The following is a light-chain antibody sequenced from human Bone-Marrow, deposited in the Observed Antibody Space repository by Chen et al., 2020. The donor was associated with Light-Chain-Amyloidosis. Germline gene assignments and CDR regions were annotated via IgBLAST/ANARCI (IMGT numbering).Light chain of an antibody. J-gene: IGKJ4*01. Sequence: DLHLTQYPSTLSASVGDRVTITCRASQSITSRLAWYQQKPGKFPKLWISDASSLESGVPSRFSGSGSGTEFTLTISSLQPDDFATFYCQQYGSYSGLTFGGRTKVEIK. CDR2: DAS. CDR1: QSITSR. V-gene: IGKV1-5*01. CDR3: QQYGSYSGLT.